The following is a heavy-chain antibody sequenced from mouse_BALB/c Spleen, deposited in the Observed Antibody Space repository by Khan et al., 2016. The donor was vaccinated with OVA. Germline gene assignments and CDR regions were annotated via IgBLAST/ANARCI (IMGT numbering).Heavy chain of an antibody. J-gene: IGHJ3*01. CDR3: ARSGYDYFAY. Sequence: VQLQESGAELVRPGSSVKISCKASGYAFSNYLMNWVKQGPGQGLEWIGQIYPGDGNTNYNGKFKDKATLTAANSSTTAYMPLSSLTSEDSAVYFCARSGYDYFAYWGQGTLVTVSA. V-gene: IGHV1-80*01. CDR1: GYAFSNYL. CDR2: IYPGDGNT. D-gene: IGHD2-14*01.